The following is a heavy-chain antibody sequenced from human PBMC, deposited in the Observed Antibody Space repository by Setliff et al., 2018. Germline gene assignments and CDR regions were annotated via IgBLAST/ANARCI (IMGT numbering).Heavy chain of an antibody. Sequence: SVKVSCKASGGTFSSYAISWVRQAPGQGLEWMGGIIPIFGTANYAQKFQGRVTITTDESTSTAYMELSSLRSEDTAVYYCARSYYYDSSGYSYFRHWGQGTLVTVSS. D-gene: IGHD3-22*01. CDR2: IIPIFGTA. CDR3: ARSYYYDSSGYSYFRH. V-gene: IGHV1-69*05. CDR1: GGTFSSYA. J-gene: IGHJ1*01.